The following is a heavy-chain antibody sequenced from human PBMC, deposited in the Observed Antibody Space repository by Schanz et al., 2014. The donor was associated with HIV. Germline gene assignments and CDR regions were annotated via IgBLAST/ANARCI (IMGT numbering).Heavy chain of an antibody. CDR1: GFTFSDHY. D-gene: IGHD2-15*01. J-gene: IGHJ4*02. V-gene: IGHV3-11*01. Sequence: QVQLVESGGGLVKRGGSLRLSCAASGFTFSDHYMTWIRQAPGKGLECVSYISGSGDYVHYEDSVQGRFAISRDNTRNFLYLEMSTLTAADTGVYFCARRARCSGGGCYSRFDFDLWGRGILVSVSS. CDR3: ARRARCSGGGCYSRFDFDL. CDR2: ISGSGDYV.